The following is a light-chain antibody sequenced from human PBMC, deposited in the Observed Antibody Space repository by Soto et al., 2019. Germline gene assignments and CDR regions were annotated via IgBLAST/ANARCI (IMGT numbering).Light chain of an antibody. CDR2: AAS. V-gene: IGKV1-12*01. J-gene: IGKJ4*01. Sequence: DIQVTQSPPSVSASVGDRVTITCRASQDVGVYLAWYQQKPGTAPKLLISAASTLPVGVPARFSGSGSGTDFTLTLSSLEPEDSATYFCQQCARFPLAFGGGTKVEIK. CDR3: QQCARFPLA. CDR1: QDVGVY.